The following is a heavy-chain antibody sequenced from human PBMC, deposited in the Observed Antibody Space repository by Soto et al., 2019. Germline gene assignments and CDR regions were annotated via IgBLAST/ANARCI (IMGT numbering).Heavy chain of an antibody. D-gene: IGHD3-10*02. CDR3: ARGRLVRGVIILFDY. Sequence: ASVKVSCKASGYTFTGYYMHWVRQAPGQGLEWMGWINPNSGGTNYAQKFQGWVTMTRDTSISTAYMELSRLRSDDTAVYYCARGRLVRGVIILFDYWGQGTLVTVS. CDR2: INPNSGGT. CDR1: GYTFTGYY. J-gene: IGHJ4*02. V-gene: IGHV1-2*04.